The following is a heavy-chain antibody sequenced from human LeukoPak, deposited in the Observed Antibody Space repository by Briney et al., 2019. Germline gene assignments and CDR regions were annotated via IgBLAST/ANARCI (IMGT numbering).Heavy chain of an antibody. D-gene: IGHD2-15*01. J-gene: IGHJ5*02. V-gene: IGHV5-51*01. Sequence: EESLQISCQGSGYSFTSYWIGWVRQMPGKGLEWMGIIYPGDSDTRYSPSFQGQVTISADKSISTAYLQWSSLKASDTAMYYCARGEYPHRLAAHAFDPWGQGTLVTVSS. CDR3: ARGEYPHRLAAHAFDP. CDR1: GYSFTSYW. CDR2: IYPGDSDT.